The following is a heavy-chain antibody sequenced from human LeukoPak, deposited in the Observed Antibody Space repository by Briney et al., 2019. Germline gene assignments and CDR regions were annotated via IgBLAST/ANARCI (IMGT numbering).Heavy chain of an antibody. J-gene: IGHJ6*03. CDR2: INWNGGST. D-gene: IGHD1-26*01. CDR3: ARTPVPWELPYYYYYMDV. V-gene: IGHV3-20*04. CDR1: GFTFSSYN. Sequence: GGSLRLSCAASGFTFSSYNMNWVRQAPGKGLGWVSGINWNGGSTGYADSVKGRFTISRDNAKNSLYLQMNSLRAEDTALYYCARTPVPWELPYYYYYMDVWGKGTTVTVSS.